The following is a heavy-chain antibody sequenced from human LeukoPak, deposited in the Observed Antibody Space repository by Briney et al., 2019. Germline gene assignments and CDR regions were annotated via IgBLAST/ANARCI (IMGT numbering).Heavy chain of an antibody. V-gene: IGHV5-51*01. CDR3: ARRQGCSSTSCPPDY. J-gene: IGHJ4*02. D-gene: IGHD2-2*01. CDR2: IYPGDSDT. Sequence: GESLKISRRGSGYRFTTYWIGWVREMPGKGPEWMGIIYPGDSDTRYSPSFQGQVTMSADKSINTAYLQWSSLKASDTAMYYCARRQGCSSTSCPPDYWGQGTLVTVSS. CDR1: GYRFTTYW.